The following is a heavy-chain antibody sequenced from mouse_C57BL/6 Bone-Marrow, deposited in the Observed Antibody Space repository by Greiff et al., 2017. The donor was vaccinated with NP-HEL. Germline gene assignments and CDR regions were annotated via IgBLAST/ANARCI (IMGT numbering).Heavy chain of an antibody. CDR2: ISNGGGST. D-gene: IGHD2-1*01. CDR3: ARLEGNYDYFDY. CDR1: GFTFSDYY. J-gene: IGHJ2*01. V-gene: IGHV5-12*01. Sequence: EVQLVESGGGLVQPGGSLKLSCAASGFTFSDYYMYWVRQTPEKRLEWVAYISNGGGSTYYPDTVKGRFTISRDNAKNTLYLQMSRLKSEDTAMYYCARLEGNYDYFDYWGQGTTLTVSS.